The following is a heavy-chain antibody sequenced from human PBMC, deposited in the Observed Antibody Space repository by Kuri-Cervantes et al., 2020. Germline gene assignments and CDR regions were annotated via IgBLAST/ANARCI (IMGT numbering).Heavy chain of an antibody. Sequence: GGSLRLSCAASEFIFRDYYMTWIRQAPGKGLEWVSYISSSGDIIYYADSVKGRFTISRDNSKNTLYLQMNSLRAEDTAVYYCAKDSITMVRGVGGWFDPWGQGTLVTVSS. CDR1: EFIFRDYY. D-gene: IGHD3-10*01. V-gene: IGHV3-11*01. CDR3: AKDSITMVRGVGGWFDP. J-gene: IGHJ5*02. CDR2: ISSSGDII.